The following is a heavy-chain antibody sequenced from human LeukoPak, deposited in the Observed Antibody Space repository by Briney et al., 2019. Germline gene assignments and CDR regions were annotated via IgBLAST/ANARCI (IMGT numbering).Heavy chain of an antibody. D-gene: IGHD3-10*01. Sequence: GGSLRLSCAASGFTFSDYYMSWIRQAPGKGLEWVSYISSSGSTIYYADSVKGRFTISRDNAKNSLYLQMNSLRAEDTAVYYCAREGKGILWFGELLPAVDYWGQGTLVTVSS. CDR2: ISSSGSTI. J-gene: IGHJ4*02. CDR1: GFTFSDYY. CDR3: AREGKGILWFGELLPAVDY. V-gene: IGHV3-11*01.